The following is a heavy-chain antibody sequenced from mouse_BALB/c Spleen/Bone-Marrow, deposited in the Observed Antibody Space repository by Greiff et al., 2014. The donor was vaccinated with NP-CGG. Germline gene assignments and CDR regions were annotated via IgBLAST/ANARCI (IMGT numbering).Heavy chain of an antibody. CDR1: GYRFNSYW. CDR2: ILPGSGST. CDR3: ARLEIRSFDY. D-gene: IGHD5-1-1*01. V-gene: IGHV1-9*01. Sequence: QVQLKESGADLLKPGASVKISCKATGYRFNSYWIEWVKQRPGHGLEWIGEILPGSGSTNFNEKFKGKATFTAYTSSNTAYMQISDLTSVDSAVYYCARLEIRSFDYWGQGTTLTVSS. J-gene: IGHJ2*01.